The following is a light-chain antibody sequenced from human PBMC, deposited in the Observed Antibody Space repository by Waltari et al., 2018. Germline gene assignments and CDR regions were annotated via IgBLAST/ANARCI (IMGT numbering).Light chain of an antibody. CDR1: SGHSTNI. CDR2: VNSDGSH. Sequence: QLVLTQSPSASASLGASVKLTCTLDSGHSTNIIAWHQQQPQKGPRYLMKVNSDGSHSKGDEIPDRFSGSSSSSGTERYLTLSSVQSEVEADYYCQTGGHGTWVFGGGTKLTVL. V-gene: IGLV4-69*01. J-gene: IGLJ3*02. CDR3: QTGGHGTWV.